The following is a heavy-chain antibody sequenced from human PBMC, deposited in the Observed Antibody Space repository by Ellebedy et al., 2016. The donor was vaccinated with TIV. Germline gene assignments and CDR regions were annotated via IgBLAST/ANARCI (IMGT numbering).Heavy chain of an antibody. CDR1: GASLSSAY. Sequence: MPSETLSLTCTVSGASLSSAYWSWIRQSAGKGLEWFGRIYTSGNTNYNPSLKSRVTMSVDTSKNHFSLKLTSVTAADTARYYCARGGSFANFWGQGILVTVSS. V-gene: IGHV4-4*07. CDR3: ARGGSFANF. J-gene: IGHJ4*02. D-gene: IGHD1-26*01. CDR2: IYTSGNT.